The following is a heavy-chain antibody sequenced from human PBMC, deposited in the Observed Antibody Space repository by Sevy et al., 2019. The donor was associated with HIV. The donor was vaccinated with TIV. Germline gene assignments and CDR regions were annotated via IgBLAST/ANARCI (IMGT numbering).Heavy chain of an antibody. CDR3: ARAVTMIEVVTGWFDP. Sequence: SETLSLTCTVSGGSISSGGYYWSWIRQNPGEGLEWIGYIYYSGSTYYNPSLKSRATISVDTSKNQFSLKLSSVTAADTAVYYCARAVTMIEVVTGWFDPWGQGTLVTVSS. J-gene: IGHJ5*02. V-gene: IGHV4-31*03. CDR1: GGSISSGGYY. D-gene: IGHD3-22*01. CDR2: IYYSGST.